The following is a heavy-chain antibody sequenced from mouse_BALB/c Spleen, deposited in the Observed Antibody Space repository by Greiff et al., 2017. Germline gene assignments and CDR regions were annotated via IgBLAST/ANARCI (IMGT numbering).Heavy chain of an antibody. CDR1: GFSLTSYD. Sequence: VKLVESGPGLVAPSQSLSITCTVSGFSLTSYDISWIRQPPGKGLEWLGVIWTGGGTNYNSAFMSRLSISKDNSKSQVFLKMNSLQTDDTAIYYCVRRYYGSSYYWYFDVWGAGTTVTVSS. CDR2: IWTGGGT. D-gene: IGHD1-1*01. V-gene: IGHV2-9-2*01. CDR3: VRRYYGSSYYWYFDV. J-gene: IGHJ1*01.